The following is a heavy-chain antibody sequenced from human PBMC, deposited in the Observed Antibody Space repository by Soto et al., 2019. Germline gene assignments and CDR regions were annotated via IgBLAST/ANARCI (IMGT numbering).Heavy chain of an antibody. CDR1: GDSIRSYY. V-gene: IGHV4-59*01. D-gene: IGHD6-13*01. CDR2: IYYSGST. J-gene: IGHJ4*02. Sequence: SETLSLTCTVSGDSIRSYYWSWIRQPPGKGLEWIGYIYYSGSTNYNPSLKSRITISVDTSKNQFSLKLDSVTAADTAVYYCARTGYSSRSWFDYWGQGTLVTVSS. CDR3: ARTGYSSRSWFDY.